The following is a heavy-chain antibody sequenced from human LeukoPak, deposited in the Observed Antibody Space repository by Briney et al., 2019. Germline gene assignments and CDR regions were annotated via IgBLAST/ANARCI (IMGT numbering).Heavy chain of an antibody. CDR2: IKSNNDGGTT. V-gene: IGHV3-15*01. D-gene: IGHD2-21*01. Sequence: GGSLRLSCAASGFIFNKAWMNWVRQAPGKGPEWVGRIKSNNDGGTTDYASPVEGRFIISRDDSKNTIYLQMNRLVIDDTAIYYCTPVMVEDRGFWGQGTLVTVSS. J-gene: IGHJ4*02. CDR3: TPVMVEDRGF. CDR1: GFIFNKAW.